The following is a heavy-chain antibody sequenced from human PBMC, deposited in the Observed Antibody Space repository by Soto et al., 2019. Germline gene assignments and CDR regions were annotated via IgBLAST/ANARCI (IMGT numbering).Heavy chain of an antibody. CDR1: GGSISSSSYY. CDR3: ARQAGYYNIWYYYYGMDV. V-gene: IGHV4-39*01. D-gene: IGHD3-9*01. Sequence: QLQLQESGPGLVKPSETLSLTCTVSGGSISSSSYYWGWIRQPPGKGLEWIGSIYYSGSTYYNPSLKSRVTISVDTSKNQFSLKLSSVTAADTAVYYCARQAGYYNIWYYYYGMDVWGQGTTVTVSS. J-gene: IGHJ6*02. CDR2: IYYSGST.